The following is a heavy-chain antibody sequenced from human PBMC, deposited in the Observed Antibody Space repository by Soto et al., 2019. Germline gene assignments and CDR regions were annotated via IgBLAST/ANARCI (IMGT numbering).Heavy chain of an antibody. V-gene: IGHV3-7*03. CDR3: ARGGSSSVVAGGYYYGMDV. CDR1: GFTFSSYW. Sequence: EVQLVESGGGLVQPGGSLRLSCAASGFTFSSYWMSWVRQAPGKGLEWVANIKQDGSEKYYVDSVKGRFTISRDNAKNSLYLQMNSLRAEDTAVYYCARGGSSSVVAGGYYYGMDVWGQGTTVTVSS. J-gene: IGHJ6*02. CDR2: IKQDGSEK. D-gene: IGHD6-6*01.